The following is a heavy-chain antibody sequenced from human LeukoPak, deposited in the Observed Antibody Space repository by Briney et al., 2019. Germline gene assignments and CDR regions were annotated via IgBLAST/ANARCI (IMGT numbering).Heavy chain of an antibody. CDR2: ISSSSSYI. CDR1: GFTFSSYS. Sequence: GGSLRLSSAASGFTFSSYSMNWVRQAPGKGLEWVSSISSSSSYIYYADSVKGRFTISRDNAKNSLYLQINSLRAEDTAVYYCAREVGATTGYYYYYGMDVWGQGTTVTVSS. V-gene: IGHV3-21*01. J-gene: IGHJ6*02. D-gene: IGHD1-26*01. CDR3: AREVGATTGYYYYYGMDV.